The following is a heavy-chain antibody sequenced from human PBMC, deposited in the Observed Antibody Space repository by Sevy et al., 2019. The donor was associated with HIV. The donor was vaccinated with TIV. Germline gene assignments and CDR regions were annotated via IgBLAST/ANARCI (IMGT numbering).Heavy chain of an antibody. V-gene: IGHV4-61*01. Sequence: SETLSLTCTVSGGSVSSGSYYWSWIRQPPGKGLEWIGYIYYSGSTNYNPSLKSRVTISVDTSKNQFSLKLSSVTAAETAGYYCARITVVPAATKGGGNYYYYGMDVWGQGTTVTVSS. CDR2: IYYSGST. CDR1: GGSVSSGSYY. J-gene: IGHJ6*02. D-gene: IGHD2-2*01. CDR3: ARITVVPAATKGGGNYYYYGMDV.